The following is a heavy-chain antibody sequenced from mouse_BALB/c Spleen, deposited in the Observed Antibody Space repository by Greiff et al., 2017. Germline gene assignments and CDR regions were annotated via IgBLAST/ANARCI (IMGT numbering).Heavy chain of an antibody. CDR3: ARKTARADMDY. CDR2: ILPGSGST. J-gene: IGHJ4*01. V-gene: IGHV1-9*01. Sequence: QVQLQQSGAELMKPGASVKISCKATGYTFSSYWIEWVKQRPGQGLEWIGEILPGSGSTNYNEKFKGKATFTADTSSNTAYMQLSSLTSEDSAVYYCARKTARADMDYWGQGTSVTVSS. CDR1: GYTFSSYW. D-gene: IGHD3-2*01.